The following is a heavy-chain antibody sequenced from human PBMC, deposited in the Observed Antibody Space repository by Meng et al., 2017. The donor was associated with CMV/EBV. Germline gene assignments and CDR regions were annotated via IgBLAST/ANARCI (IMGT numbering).Heavy chain of an antibody. D-gene: IGHD3-3*01. Sequence: SQTLSLTCAISGDSVSSNSAAWNWIRQSPSRGLEWLGRAYYRSKWYNDYAVSVKSRITINPDTSKNQFSLQLNSVTPEDTAVYYCARETIFGVVIIWDWFDLWGQGTLVTVSS. V-gene: IGHV6-1*01. CDR3: ARETIFGVVIIWDWFDL. CDR1: GDSVSSNSAA. J-gene: IGHJ5*02. CDR2: AYYRSKWYN.